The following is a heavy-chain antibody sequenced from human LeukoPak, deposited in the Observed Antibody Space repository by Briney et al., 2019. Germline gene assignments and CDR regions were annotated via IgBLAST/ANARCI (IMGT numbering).Heavy chain of an antibody. CDR3: ARSAADTKRTYYFDY. CDR2: IIPILGIA. V-gene: IGHV1-69*04. Sequence: SVKVSCKASGGTFSSYAISWVRQAPGQGLEWMGRIIPILGIANYAQKFQGRVTITADKSTSTAYMELSSLRSEDTAVYYCARSAADTKRTYYFDYWGQGTLVTVSS. D-gene: IGHD6-13*01. CDR1: GGTFSSYA. J-gene: IGHJ4*02.